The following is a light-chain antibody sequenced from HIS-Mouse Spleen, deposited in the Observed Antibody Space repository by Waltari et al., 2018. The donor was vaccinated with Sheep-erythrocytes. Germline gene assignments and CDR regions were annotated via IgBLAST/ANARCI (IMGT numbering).Light chain of an antibody. CDR1: SRDFGGYNY. CDR3: CSYAGSYTFVV. V-gene: IGLV2-11*01. J-gene: IGLJ2*01. Sequence: QSALTQPRSVSGSPGQSVTISCTGTSRDFGGYNYVSWYQQHPGKAPKLMIYDVSKRPSGVPDRFSGSKSGNTASLTISGLQAEDEADYYCCSYAGSYTFVVFGGGTKLTVL. CDR2: DVS.